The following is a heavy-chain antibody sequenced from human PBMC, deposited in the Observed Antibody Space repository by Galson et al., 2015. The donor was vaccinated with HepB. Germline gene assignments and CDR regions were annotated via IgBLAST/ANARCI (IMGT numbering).Heavy chain of an antibody. V-gene: IGHV5-51*01. CDR3: ATPRYSQYGMDV. D-gene: IGHD6-13*01. CDR1: GYSCTTNW. CDR2: IFPADSDT. J-gene: IGHJ6*02. Sequence: QSGAEVKKPGESRKISCKGSGYSCTTNWIVWVRRMPGKGLEWMGIIFPADSDTRFSPSFQGKVSISADKSSTTAYLQCSSLKASDSPLYFRATPRYSQYGMDVWGQGTPVTVSS.